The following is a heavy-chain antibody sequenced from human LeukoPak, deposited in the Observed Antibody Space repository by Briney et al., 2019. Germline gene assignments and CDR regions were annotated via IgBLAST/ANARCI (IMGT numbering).Heavy chain of an antibody. J-gene: IGHJ3*01. Sequence: SETLSLTCAVYGGSFSGSFWTWIRQPPGKGLERIGEINHSGSTNSNPSLKSRVTISVDTSKSQFSLKLRSVTAADTALYYCARGLRRRGADSFDLWGQGTMVTVSS. CDR2: INHSGST. V-gene: IGHV4-34*01. CDR3: ARGLRRRGADSFDL. CDR1: GGSFSGSF. D-gene: IGHD1-26*01.